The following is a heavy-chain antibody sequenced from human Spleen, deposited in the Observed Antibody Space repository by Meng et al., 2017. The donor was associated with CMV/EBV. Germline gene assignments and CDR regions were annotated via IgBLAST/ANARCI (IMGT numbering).Heavy chain of an antibody. CDR3: ARTLSAAPYDTSWYYFDY. CDR2: IYTSGST. J-gene: IGHJ4*02. V-gene: IGHV4-4*07. D-gene: IGHD3-9*01. Sequence: VQLEGSGPGLAKPSETLSRTCTVSGGSISSYYWSWIRQPAGKGLEWIGRIYTSGSTNYNPSLKSRVTMSVDTSKNQFSLKLSSVTAADTAVYYCARTLSAAPYDTSWYYFDYWGQGTLVTVSS. CDR1: GGSISSYY.